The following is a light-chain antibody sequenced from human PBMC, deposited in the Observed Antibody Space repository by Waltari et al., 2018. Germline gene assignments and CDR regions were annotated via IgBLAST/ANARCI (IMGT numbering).Light chain of an antibody. CDR3: QQYGSSPVT. J-gene: IGKJ2*01. V-gene: IGKV3-20*01. CDR2: GAS. CDR1: QSVSSSY. Sequence: EIVLTQSPGTLSLSPGERATLSCRDSQSVSSSYLAWYQQKPGQAPSLLIYGASSRATGIPDRCSGSGSGTDFTLTISRLEPEDFAVYYCQQYGSSPVTFGQGTKLEIK.